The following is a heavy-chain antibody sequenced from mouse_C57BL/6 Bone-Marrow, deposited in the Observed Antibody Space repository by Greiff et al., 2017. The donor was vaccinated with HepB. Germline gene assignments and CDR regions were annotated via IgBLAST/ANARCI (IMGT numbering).Heavy chain of an antibody. Sequence: VQLQQPGAELVKPGASVKVSCKASGYTFTSYWMHWVKQRPGQGLEWIGRIHPSDSDTNYNQKFKGKATLTVDKSSSTAYMQVSSLTSEDSAVYYCAIVGVLRSLDYWGQGTTLTVSS. V-gene: IGHV1-74*01. CDR1: GYTFTSYW. D-gene: IGHD1-1*01. J-gene: IGHJ2*01. CDR2: IHPSDSDT. CDR3: AIVGVLRSLDY.